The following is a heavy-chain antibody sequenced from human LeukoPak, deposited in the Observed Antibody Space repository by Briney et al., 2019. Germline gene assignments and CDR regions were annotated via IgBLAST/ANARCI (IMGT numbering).Heavy chain of an antibody. CDR3: ARKHYYDSSGFFPPMDY. V-gene: IGHV3-74*01. Sequence: PGGSLRLSCAASGFTFSSYWMHWVRQAPGKGLVWVSRINSDGSSTSYADSVKGRFTISRDNAKNTLYLQMNSLRAEDTAVYYCARKHYYDSSGFFPPMDYWGQGTLVTVSS. CDR2: INSDGSST. D-gene: IGHD3-22*01. CDR1: GFTFSSYW. J-gene: IGHJ4*02.